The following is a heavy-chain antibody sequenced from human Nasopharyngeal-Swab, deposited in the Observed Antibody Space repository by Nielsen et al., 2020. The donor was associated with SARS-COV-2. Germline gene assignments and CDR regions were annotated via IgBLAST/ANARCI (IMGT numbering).Heavy chain of an antibody. Sequence: WIRQPTGKGLEWIGYIYYSGSTSYNPSLKSRVTISVDTSKNQISLKVRSVTAADTAVYYCARGSDYRAFDIWGQGTMVTVSS. CDR2: IYYSGST. CDR3: ARGSDYRAFDI. J-gene: IGHJ3*02. D-gene: IGHD1-26*01. V-gene: IGHV4-59*01.